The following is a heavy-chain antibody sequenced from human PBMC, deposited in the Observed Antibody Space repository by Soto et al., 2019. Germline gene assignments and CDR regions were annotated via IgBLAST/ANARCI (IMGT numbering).Heavy chain of an antibody. CDR3: ARVEGDGYNRAPAGFFDY. CDR1: GYTFTVHY. CDR2: INPNSDYT. D-gene: IGHD5-12*01. J-gene: IGHJ4*02. Sequence: ASVKVSCKASGYTFTVHYLHWVRQAPGQGLEWMGWINPNSDYTNYAQKFQGRVTMTRDTSISTAYMELSGLKSDDTAVYYCARVEGDGYNRAPAGFFDYWGQG. V-gene: IGHV1-2*02.